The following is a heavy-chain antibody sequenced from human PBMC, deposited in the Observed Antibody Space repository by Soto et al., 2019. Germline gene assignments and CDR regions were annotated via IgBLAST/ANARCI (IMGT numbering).Heavy chain of an antibody. D-gene: IGHD1-20*01. J-gene: IGHJ4*02. CDR2: ISANDVGT. CDR1: GFTLRNYA. V-gene: IGHV3-23*01. Sequence: GRSLRLSCEASGFTLRNYAMTWVRQAPGKGLEWVSLISANDVGTYYAESVKTRFTVSTDQSRNTVYLQMDSLRADDTAIYYCAKAKNDYNWDNRPPFDYWGQGTLVTVSS. CDR3: AKAKNDYNWDNRPPFDY.